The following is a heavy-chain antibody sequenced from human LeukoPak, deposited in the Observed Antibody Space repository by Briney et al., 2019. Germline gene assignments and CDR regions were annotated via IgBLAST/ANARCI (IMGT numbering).Heavy chain of an antibody. CDR2: ISGSDGST. CDR3: ARAGYGSGSFGSAWGMDV. D-gene: IGHD3-10*01. CDR1: GFTFSSYA. V-gene: IGHV3-23*01. J-gene: IGHJ6*02. Sequence: GGSLRLSCAASGFTFSSYAMSWVRQAPGKGLEWVSGISGSDGSTYYADSVKGRFTIPRDNSKNTLYLQMNSLRAEDTAVYYCARAGYGSGSFGSAWGMDVWGQGTTVTVSS.